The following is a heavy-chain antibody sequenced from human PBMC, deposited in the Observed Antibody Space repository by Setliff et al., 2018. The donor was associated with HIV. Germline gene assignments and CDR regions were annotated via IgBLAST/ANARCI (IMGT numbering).Heavy chain of an antibody. J-gene: IGHJ4*02. CDR2: VYYSGIT. Sequence: SETLSLTRSVSGGSISSHYWSWIRQPPGKGLEWIGYVYYSGITNYNMSLWSRVTISLDASRNQFSLELISVTAADTAVYYCAGGPGTTSIDYWAQGTLVTVSS. V-gene: IGHV4-59*11. CDR3: AGGPGTTSIDY. CDR1: GGSISSHY. D-gene: IGHD1-26*01.